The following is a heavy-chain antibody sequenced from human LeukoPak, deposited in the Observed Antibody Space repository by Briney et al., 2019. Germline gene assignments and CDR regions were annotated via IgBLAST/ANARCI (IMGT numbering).Heavy chain of an antibody. V-gene: IGHV3-23*01. Sequence: GGSLRLSCAASGFTFSSYALGWVRQAPGRGLEWVSSITSNGGSTYYADSVKGRFTISGDNSKNTLYLQMNSLRAEDTAVYYCAKTPDWLAPGYWGQGTLVTVSS. CDR3: AKTPDWLAPGY. J-gene: IGHJ4*02. CDR2: ITSNGGST. CDR1: GFTFSSYA. D-gene: IGHD3-9*01.